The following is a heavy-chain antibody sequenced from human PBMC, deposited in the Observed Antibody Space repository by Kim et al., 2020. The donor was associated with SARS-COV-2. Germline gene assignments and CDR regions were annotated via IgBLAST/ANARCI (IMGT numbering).Heavy chain of an antibody. D-gene: IGHD2-15*01. Sequence: SVKVSCKASGGTSSSYAISWVRQAPGQGLEWMGGIIPIFGTAKYAQKFQGRVTITADESTSTAYMELSSLRSEDTAVYYCARVGAYCSGGTCYAPSDYWGQGTLVTVSS. CDR1: GGTSSSYA. J-gene: IGHJ4*02. V-gene: IGHV1-69*13. CDR2: IIPIFGTA. CDR3: ARVGAYCSGGTCYAPSDY.